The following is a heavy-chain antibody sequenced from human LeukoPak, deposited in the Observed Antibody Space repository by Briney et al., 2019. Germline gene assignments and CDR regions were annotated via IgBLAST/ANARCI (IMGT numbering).Heavy chain of an antibody. CDR1: GGSISSGGYY. CDR3: ARGGVPIVATILGYYFDY. V-gene: IGHV4-31*03. J-gene: IGHJ4*02. Sequence: SESLSLTCTVSGGSISSGGYYWSWIRQHPGKGLEWIGYIYYSGSTYYNPSLESRVTISVDTSKNQFSLKLSSVTAADTAVYYWARGGVPIVATILGYYFDYWGQGTLVTVSS. D-gene: IGHD5-12*01. CDR2: IYYSGST.